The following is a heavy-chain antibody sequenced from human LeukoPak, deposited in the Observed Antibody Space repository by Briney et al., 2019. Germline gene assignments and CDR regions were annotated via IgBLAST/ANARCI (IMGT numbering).Heavy chain of an antibody. D-gene: IGHD4-23*01. CDR2: ITNSGDNT. J-gene: IGHJ4*02. CDR3: VKESYRLMVTSFDY. Sequence: PGGSLRLSCVVSGFSFSSYGMGWVRQAPGKGLEWVSSITNSGDNTYYADSVKGRFTISRDNSKNTLYLQMKSLTAEDTAIYYCVKESYRLMVTSFDYWGQGTLVTVSS. CDR1: GFSFSSYG. V-gene: IGHV3-23*01.